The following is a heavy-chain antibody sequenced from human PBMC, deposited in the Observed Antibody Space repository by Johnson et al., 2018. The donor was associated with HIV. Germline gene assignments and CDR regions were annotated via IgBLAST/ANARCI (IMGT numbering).Heavy chain of an antibody. CDR1: GFTFSSYG. Sequence: QVQLVESGGGVVQPGRSLRLSCAVSGFTFSSYGMHWVRQAPGKGLEWVAVISYDGSNKYYADSVKGRFTISRDNSKNTLYLQMNSLRAEDTAVYYCAKAWEMALGAFDIWGQGTMVTVSS. V-gene: IGHV3-30*18. CDR2: ISYDGSNK. J-gene: IGHJ3*02. CDR3: AKAWEMALGAFDI. D-gene: IGHD5-24*01.